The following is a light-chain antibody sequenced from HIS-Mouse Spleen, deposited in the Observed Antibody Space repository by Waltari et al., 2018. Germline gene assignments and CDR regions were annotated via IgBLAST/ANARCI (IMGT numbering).Light chain of an antibody. V-gene: IGKV3-11*01. CDR3: QQRSNWPT. CDR2: DAS. J-gene: IGKJ4*01. Sequence: EIVLTQSPATLSLSPGAIATLSCRASQSVSSYLAWYQQKPGQAPRLLIYDASNRATGIPARFSGSGSGTDFTLTISSLEPEDFAVYYCQQRSNWPTFGGGTKVEIK. CDR1: QSVSSY.